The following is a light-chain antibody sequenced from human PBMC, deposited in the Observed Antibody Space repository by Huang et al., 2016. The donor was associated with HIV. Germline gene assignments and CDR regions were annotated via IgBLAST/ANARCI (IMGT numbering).Light chain of an antibody. CDR3: QQYNNWPFT. Sequence: ERVMTQSPVTLSVSPGERATFSCRASQSISSKFAWYQQKPGQAPRLLIYGASTRATGIPARFSGSGSGTEFTLTISSLQSEDFAVYYCQQYNNWPFTFGPGTRVDIK. CDR2: GAS. V-gene: IGKV3-15*01. CDR1: QSISSK. J-gene: IGKJ3*01.